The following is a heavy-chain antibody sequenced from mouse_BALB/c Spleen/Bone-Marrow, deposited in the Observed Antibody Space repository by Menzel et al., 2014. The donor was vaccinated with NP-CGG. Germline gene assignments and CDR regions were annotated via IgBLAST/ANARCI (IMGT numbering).Heavy chain of an antibody. CDR3: ARSDGYRDMDY. J-gene: IGHJ4*01. CDR1: GYAFSSSW. CDR2: IYPGDGDT. D-gene: IGHD2-3*01. Sequence: QVQLKESGPELVKPGASVKISCKASGYAFSSSWMNWVKQRPGQGLEWIGRIYPGDGDTKYNGKFKGKATLTADKSSSTAYMQLSSLTSVDSAVYFCARSDGYRDMDYWGQGTSVTVSP. V-gene: IGHV1-82*01.